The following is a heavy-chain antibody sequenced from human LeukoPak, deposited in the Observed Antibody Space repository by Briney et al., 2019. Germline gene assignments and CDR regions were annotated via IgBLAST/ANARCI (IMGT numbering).Heavy chain of an antibody. Sequence: GGSLRLSCAASGFTFSSYWMHWVRQAPGKGLVWVSRINTDGSSTRYADSVKGRFTISRDNSKNTVYLKMNSLRAEDTAVYYCARGWVVATGAFDIWGQGTMVTVSS. CDR3: ARGWVVATGAFDI. D-gene: IGHD2-15*01. CDR2: INTDGSST. CDR1: GFTFSSYW. V-gene: IGHV3-74*01. J-gene: IGHJ3*02.